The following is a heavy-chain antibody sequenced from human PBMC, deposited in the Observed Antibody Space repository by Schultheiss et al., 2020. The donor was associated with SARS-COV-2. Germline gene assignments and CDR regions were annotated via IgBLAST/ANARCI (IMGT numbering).Heavy chain of an antibody. CDR3: ARDLSGIVVVPAFFDY. D-gene: IGHD2-2*01. V-gene: IGHV4-59*12. CDR1: GGSISSYY. Sequence: SETLSLTCTVSGGSISSYYWSWIRQPPGKGLEWIGYIYYSGSTNYNPSLKSRVTISVDTSKNQFSLKLSSVTAADTAVYYCARDLSGIVVVPAFFDYWGQGTLVTVSS. CDR2: IYYSGST. J-gene: IGHJ4*02.